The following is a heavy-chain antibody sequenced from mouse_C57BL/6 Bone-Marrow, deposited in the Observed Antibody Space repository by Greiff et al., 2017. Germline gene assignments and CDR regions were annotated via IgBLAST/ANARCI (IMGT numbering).Heavy chain of an antibody. V-gene: IGHV5-12*01. CDR2: ISNGGGST. CDR3: AKDGPYAMDY. J-gene: IGHJ4*01. D-gene: IGHD2-3*01. Sequence: EVQLVESGGGLVQPGGSLTLSCAASGFSFSDYYMYWVRQTPEKRLAWVAYISNGGGSTYYPATVKGRFTISRDNAKNTLYLRMSHLKSEGTAMYYYAKDGPYAMDYWGQGTSVTVSS. CDR1: GFSFSDYY.